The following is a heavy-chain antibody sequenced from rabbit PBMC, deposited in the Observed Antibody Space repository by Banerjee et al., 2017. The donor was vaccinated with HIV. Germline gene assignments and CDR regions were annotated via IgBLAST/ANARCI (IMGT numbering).Heavy chain of an antibody. D-gene: IGHD6-1*01. CDR3: VRNDGYAGYAYATFHL. V-gene: IGHV1S47*01. Sequence: QEQLVESGGGLVQPGGSLKLSCKASGFDFSSYGVSWVRQAPGKGLEWIEYIDPVFGSTYYASWVNGRFTISSHNAQNTLYLQLNSLTAADTATYFCVRNDGYAGYAYATFHLRGPGTLVTVS. J-gene: IGHJ4*01. CDR2: IDPVFGST. CDR1: GFDFSSYG.